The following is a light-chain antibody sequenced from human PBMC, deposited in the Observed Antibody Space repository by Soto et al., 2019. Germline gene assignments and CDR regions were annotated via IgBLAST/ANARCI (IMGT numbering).Light chain of an antibody. CDR1: QSVSSN. V-gene: IGKV3-15*01. Sequence: DIVMTQSPATLSVSPGERVTLSCRASQSVSSNLAWYQQKLGQAPRLVISGASTRATGVPARFSGSGSGTEFTLSIGSLQSEDFAVYYCQQYNSWPPTFDQGTKVEIK. J-gene: IGKJ1*01. CDR3: QQYNSWPPT. CDR2: GAS.